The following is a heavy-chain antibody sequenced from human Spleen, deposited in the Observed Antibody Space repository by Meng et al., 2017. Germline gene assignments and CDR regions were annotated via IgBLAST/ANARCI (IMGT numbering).Heavy chain of an antibody. CDR2: INHSGSI. V-gene: IGHV4-34*01. CDR3: ARGGVYSDSSGYQRGDAEDFDY. CDR1: GGSFSGSY. Sequence: SETLSLTCAVYGGSFSGSYWSWIRQPPGKGLEWIGEINHSGSINYYPSLKRRVTISVDTSKNQFSLKLSSVTAADTAVYSCARGGVYSDSSGYQRGDAEDFDYWGQGTLVTVSS. D-gene: IGHD3-22*01. J-gene: IGHJ4*02.